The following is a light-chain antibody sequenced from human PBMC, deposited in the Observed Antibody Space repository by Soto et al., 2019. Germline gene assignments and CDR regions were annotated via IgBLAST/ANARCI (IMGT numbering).Light chain of an antibody. J-gene: IGLJ1*01. CDR1: SSVVGSHSL. V-gene: IGLV2-23*01. CDR3: CLYVGSTTYV. CDR2: EGS. Sequence: QSALTQPASVSGSPGQSVTISCTGTSSVVGSHSLVSWYQQHPGKVPKVIIFEGSKRPSGVSYRFSGSQSGNTASLTISGLQAEDEADYYCCLYVGSTTYVFGTGTKVTV.